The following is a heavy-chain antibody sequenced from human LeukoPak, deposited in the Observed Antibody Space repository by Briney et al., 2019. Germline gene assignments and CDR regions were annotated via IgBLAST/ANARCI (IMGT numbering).Heavy chain of an antibody. J-gene: IGHJ6*03. CDR1: GGSISSYY. Sequence: PSETLSLTCTVSGGSISSYYWSWIRQPAGKGLEWIGRIYTSGGTNYNPSLKSRVTMSVDTSKNQFSLKLSSVTAADTAVYYCARSVHYSSSWFYYYYYMDVWGKGTTVTVSS. CDR3: ARSVHYSSSWFYYYYYMDV. V-gene: IGHV4-4*07. CDR2: IYTSGGT. D-gene: IGHD6-13*01.